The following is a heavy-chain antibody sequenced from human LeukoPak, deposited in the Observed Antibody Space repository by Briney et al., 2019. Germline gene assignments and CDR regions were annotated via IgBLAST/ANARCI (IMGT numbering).Heavy chain of an antibody. J-gene: IGHJ4*02. Sequence: ASVKVSCKSSGYTFTDHYIHWVSQRPGQGCEWMGYSGPNSTFAGYPQEFKGRGTMTRDASMSTAYMELTRLTFDYTAIDYCVREGEGLLSKDFDFWGQGTLVTVSS. CDR2: SGPNSTFA. CDR3: VREGEGLLSKDFDF. D-gene: IGHD2/OR15-2a*01. CDR1: GYTFTDHY. V-gene: IGHV1-2*02.